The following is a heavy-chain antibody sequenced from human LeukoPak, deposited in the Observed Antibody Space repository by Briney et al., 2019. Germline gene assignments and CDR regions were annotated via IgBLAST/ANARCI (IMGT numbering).Heavy chain of an antibody. CDR3: AKDRYSSSQGLIDY. Sequence: SLRLSCAASGFTFDDYAMHWVRQAPGKGLEWVSGISWNSGSIGYADSVKGRFTISRDNAKNSLYLQMNSLRAEDTALYYCAKDRYSSSQGLIDYWGQGTLVTVSS. V-gene: IGHV3-9*01. D-gene: IGHD6-13*01. J-gene: IGHJ4*02. CDR2: ISWNSGSI. CDR1: GFTFDDYA.